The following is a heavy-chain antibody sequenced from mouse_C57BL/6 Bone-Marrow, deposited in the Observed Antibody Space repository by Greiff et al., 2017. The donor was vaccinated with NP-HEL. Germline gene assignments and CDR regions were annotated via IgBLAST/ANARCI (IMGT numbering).Heavy chain of an antibody. D-gene: IGHD1-1*01. CDR2: IDPENGDT. V-gene: IGHV14-4*01. CDR3: TTTTVYYFDY. J-gene: IGHJ2*01. Sequence: VQLQQSGAELVRPGASVKLSCTASGFNIKDDYMHWVKQRPEQGLEWIGWIDPENGDTEYASKFQGKATITADTSSNTAYLQLSSLTSEDTAVYDCTTTTVYYFDYWGQGTTLTVSS. CDR1: GFNIKDDY.